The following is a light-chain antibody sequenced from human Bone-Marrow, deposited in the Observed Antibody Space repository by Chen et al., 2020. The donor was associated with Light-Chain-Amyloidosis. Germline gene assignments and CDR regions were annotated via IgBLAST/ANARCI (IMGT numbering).Light chain of an antibody. V-gene: IGLV3-25*03. CDR2: RDT. CDR3: QSADSSGTYEVI. CDR1: DLPTKY. J-gene: IGLJ2*01. Sequence: SYVLTQPPSVSVSPGQTARITHSGDDLPTKYAYWYQQKPGQAPVLVIHRDTERPSGISERFSGSSSGTTATLTISGVQAEDEADYHCQSADSSGTYEVIFGGGTKLTVL.